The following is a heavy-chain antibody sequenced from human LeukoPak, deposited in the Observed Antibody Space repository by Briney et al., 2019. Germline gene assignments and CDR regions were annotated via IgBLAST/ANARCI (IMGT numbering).Heavy chain of an antibody. CDR2: IYHSGST. Sequence: SETLSLTCTVSGYSISSGYYWGWIRQPPGKGLEWIGSIYHSGSTYYNPSLKSRVTISVDTSKNQFSLKLSSVTAADTAVYYCARDRDCSSTSCYYYYCYMDVWGKGTTVTVSS. J-gene: IGHJ6*03. CDR3: ARDRDCSSTSCYYYYCYMDV. V-gene: IGHV4-38-2*02. CDR1: GYSISSGYY. D-gene: IGHD2-2*01.